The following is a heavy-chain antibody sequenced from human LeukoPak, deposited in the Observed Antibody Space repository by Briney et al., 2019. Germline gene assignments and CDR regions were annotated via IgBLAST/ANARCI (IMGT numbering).Heavy chain of an antibody. CDR2: ISGSGGST. V-gene: IGHV3-23*01. CDR1: GFTFSSYS. Sequence: GGSLRLSCAASGFTFSSYSMNWVRQAPGKGLEWVSAISGSGGSTYYADSVKGRFTISRDNSKNTLYLQMNSLRAEDTAVYYCAKGGDTVVTPTPLWGQGTLVTVSS. CDR3: AKGGDTVVTPTPL. J-gene: IGHJ4*02. D-gene: IGHD4-23*01.